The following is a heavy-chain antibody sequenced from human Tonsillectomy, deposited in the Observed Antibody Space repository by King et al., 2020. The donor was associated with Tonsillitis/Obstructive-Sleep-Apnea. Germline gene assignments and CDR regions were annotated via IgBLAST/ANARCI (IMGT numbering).Heavy chain of an antibody. CDR3: ARDWGGYYDSSGYYYFPP. D-gene: IGHD3-22*01. CDR2: ISSSSSTI. V-gene: IGHV3-48*02. J-gene: IGHJ5*02. CDR1: GFTFSSYS. Sequence: VQLVESGGGLVQPGGSLRLSCAASGFTFSSYSMNWVRQAPGKGLEWVSYISSSSSTIYYADPVKGRFTISRDNAKNSLYLQMNSLRDEDTAVYYCARDWGGYYDSSGYYYFPPRDQGTLVTVSS.